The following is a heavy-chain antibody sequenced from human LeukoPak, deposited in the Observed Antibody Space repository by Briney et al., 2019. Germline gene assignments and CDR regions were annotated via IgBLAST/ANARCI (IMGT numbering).Heavy chain of an antibody. CDR3: ATDAWGYYDSSGYYRQADY. V-gene: IGHV1-2*06. Sequence: GASVKVSCKTSGYTFTGYYMHWVRQAPGQGLEWMGRINPNSGGTNYAQKFQGRVTMTRDTSITTAYMELSRLRSDDTAVYYCATDAWGYYDSSGYYRQADYWGQGTLVTVYS. CDR1: GYTFTGYY. CDR2: INPNSGGT. D-gene: IGHD3-22*01. J-gene: IGHJ4*02.